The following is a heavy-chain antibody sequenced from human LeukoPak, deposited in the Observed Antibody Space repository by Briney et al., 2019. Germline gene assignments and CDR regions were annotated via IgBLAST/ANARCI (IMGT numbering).Heavy chain of an antibody. Sequence: GGSLRLSCATSGLTLSSNAMSWVRQVPGRGLEWVIGFYDSGNYTDYADSVKGRFTISRDISKNTLYLQMTSLRAEDTAVYYCAKHHDNGGYYFDYWGQGTLVTVSS. CDR3: AKHHDNGGYYFDY. CDR2: FYDSGNYT. D-gene: IGHD3-22*01. J-gene: IGHJ4*02. V-gene: IGHV3-23*01. CDR1: GLTLSSNA.